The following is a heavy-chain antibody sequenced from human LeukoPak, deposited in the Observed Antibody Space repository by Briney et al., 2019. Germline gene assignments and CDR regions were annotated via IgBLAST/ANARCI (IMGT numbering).Heavy chain of an antibody. CDR1: GYTFTNYG. D-gene: IGHD3-22*01. CDR2: ISTYNGNT. J-gene: IGHJ3*02. CDR3: ARHRLHRLYYDSSGYYHDAFDI. Sequence: ASVTVSCKASGYTFTNYGFNWVRQAPGQGLEWMGWISTYNGNTHYAQNVQGRVTMTTDTSTTTAYMELRSLRSDDTAVYYCARHRLHRLYYDSSGYYHDAFDIWGQGTMVTVSS. V-gene: IGHV1-18*01.